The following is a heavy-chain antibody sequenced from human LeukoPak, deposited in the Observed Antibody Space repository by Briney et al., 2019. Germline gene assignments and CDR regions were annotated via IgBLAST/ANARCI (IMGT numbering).Heavy chain of an antibody. J-gene: IGHJ3*02. CDR3: AKAITMIVVVSAFDI. CDR1: GFTVSSNY. Sequence: TGGSRRLSCAASGFTVSSNYMSWVRQAPGKGLEWVSIIYSGGATFYAESVKDRFTISRDNSMNTLYLQMNSLRAEDTAVYYCAKAITMIVVVSAFDIWGQGTMVTVSS. D-gene: IGHD3-22*01. CDR2: IYSGGAT. V-gene: IGHV3-66*01.